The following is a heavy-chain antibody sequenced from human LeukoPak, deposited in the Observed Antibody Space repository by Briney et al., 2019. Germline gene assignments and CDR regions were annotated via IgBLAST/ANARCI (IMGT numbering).Heavy chain of an antibody. V-gene: IGHV4-39*07. CDR2: INHSGST. D-gene: IGHD6-13*01. Sequence: SETLSLTCTVFGGSISSSSYYWSWIRQPPGKGLEWIGEINHSGSTNYNPSLKSRVTISVDTSKNQFSLKLSSVTAADTAVYYCARILDSSSWHLWGYYYYMDVWGKGTTVTVSS. CDR1: GGSISSSSYY. CDR3: ARILDSSSWHLWGYYYYMDV. J-gene: IGHJ6*03.